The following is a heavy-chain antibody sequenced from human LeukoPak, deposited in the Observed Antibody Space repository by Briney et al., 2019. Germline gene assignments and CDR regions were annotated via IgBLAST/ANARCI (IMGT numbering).Heavy chain of an antibody. CDR1: GYTFTDYY. CDR3: ARSDSSGYYPTDY. D-gene: IGHD3-22*01. V-gene: IGHV1-2*02. CDR2: INPRSGGT. Sequence: GASVKVSCKASGYTFTDYYMHWVRQAPGQGLEWMGWINPRSGGTNYAQKFQGRVTMTRDTSISAAYMDLSRLISDDTAVYYCARSDSSGYYPTDYWGQGTLVTVSS. J-gene: IGHJ4*02.